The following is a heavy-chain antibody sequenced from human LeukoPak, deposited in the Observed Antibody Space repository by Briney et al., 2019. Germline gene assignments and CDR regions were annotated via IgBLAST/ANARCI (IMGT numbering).Heavy chain of an antibody. D-gene: IGHD2-2*01. J-gene: IGHJ4*02. V-gene: IGHV3-21*01. CDR2: ISSSSSYI. CDR1: GFTFSSYS. Sequence: GGSLRLSCATSGFTFSSYSMNWVRQAPGKGLEWVSSISSSSSYIYYADSVKGRFTISRDNAKNSLYLQMNSLRAEDTAVYYCARDKGGYCSSTSCKTDYWGQGTLVTVSS. CDR3: ARDKGGYCSSTSCKTDY.